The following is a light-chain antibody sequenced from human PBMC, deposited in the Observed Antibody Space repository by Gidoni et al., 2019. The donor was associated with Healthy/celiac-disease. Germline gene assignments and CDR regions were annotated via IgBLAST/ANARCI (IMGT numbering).Light chain of an antibody. Sequence: DIVITQSPVSLAVSLGERAPINCKSSQSVLYSSNNKNYLSWYQQKPGQPPKLLIYWASTRESGVPDRFSGSGSGTDFTLTISSLQAEDVAVYYCQQYYSTPPAYTFGQXTKLEIK. CDR1: QSVLYSSNNKNY. CDR2: WAS. CDR3: QQYYSTPPAYT. V-gene: IGKV4-1*01. J-gene: IGKJ2*01.